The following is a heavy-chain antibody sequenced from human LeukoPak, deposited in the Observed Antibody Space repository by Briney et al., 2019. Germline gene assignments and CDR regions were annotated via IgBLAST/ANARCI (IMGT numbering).Heavy chain of an antibody. Sequence: PAETLSLTCAVYGGSFSGYYWSWIRQPPGKGLEWIGEISHSGSTNYNPSLKSRVTIIVDTSKNQFSLKLSSVTAADTAVYYCARGGSSGFPYYYYYGMDVWGQGTTVTVSS. CDR2: ISHSGST. D-gene: IGHD6-19*01. CDR1: GGSFSGYY. J-gene: IGHJ6*02. V-gene: IGHV4-34*01. CDR3: ARGGSSGFPYYYYYGMDV.